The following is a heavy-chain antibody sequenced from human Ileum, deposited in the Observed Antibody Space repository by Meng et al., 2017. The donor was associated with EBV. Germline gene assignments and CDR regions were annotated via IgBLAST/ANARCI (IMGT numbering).Heavy chain of an antibody. CDR2: IYYSGST. CDR1: GSSISSCY. V-gene: IGHV4-59*08. J-gene: IGHJ4*02. CDR3: ARGGWSLDY. Sequence: VQVQGSGPGLVMASGALSLTCTVSGSSISSCYWTWIRQPPGKGLEWIGYIYYSGSTNYNPSLKSRVTISVDTSKNQFSLNLSSVTAADTAVYYCARGGWSLDYWGQGTLVTVAS. D-gene: IGHD2-15*01.